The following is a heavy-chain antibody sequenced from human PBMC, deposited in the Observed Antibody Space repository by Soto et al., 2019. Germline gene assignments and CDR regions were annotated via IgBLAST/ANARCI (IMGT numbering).Heavy chain of an antibody. J-gene: IGHJ6*02. CDR1: GFTFSSYA. Sequence: GESLRLSCPASGFTFSSYAMSWVRQAPGKGMEWISTIRGRDGSTYYAVSVNGRFTISRDNSKNTQNLQMNSLRAEDTAVYFCAKGEVVEGVYYYYGMEVWGQGTTVTVSS. D-gene: IGHD2-15*01. CDR2: IRGRDGST. CDR3: AKGEVVEGVYYYYGMEV. V-gene: IGHV3-23*01.